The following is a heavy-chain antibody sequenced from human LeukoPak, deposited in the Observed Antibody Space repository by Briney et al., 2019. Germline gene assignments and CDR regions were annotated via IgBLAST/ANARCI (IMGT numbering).Heavy chain of an antibody. CDR2: ISNSGRTI. D-gene: IGHD3-10*02. V-gene: IGHV3-11*04. CDR3: AELGITMIGGV. CDR1: GFTFSDYY. J-gene: IGHJ6*04. Sequence: GGSLRLSCAASGFTFSDYYMSWIRQAPGQGPEWISYISNSGRTIYYADSVKGRFTISRDNAKNSLYLQMNSLRAEDTAVYYCAELGITMIGGVWGKGTTVTISS.